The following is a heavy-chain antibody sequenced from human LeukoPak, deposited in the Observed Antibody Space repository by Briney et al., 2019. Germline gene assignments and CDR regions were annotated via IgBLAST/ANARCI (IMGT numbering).Heavy chain of an antibody. CDR3: ARDRSGSYPEIDY. D-gene: IGHD1-26*01. J-gene: IGHJ4*02. Sequence: IWYDGSNKYYADSVKGRFTISRDNSKNTLYLQMNSLRAEDTAVYYCARDRSGSYPEIDYWGQGTLVTVSS. V-gene: IGHV3-33*01. CDR2: IWYDGSNK.